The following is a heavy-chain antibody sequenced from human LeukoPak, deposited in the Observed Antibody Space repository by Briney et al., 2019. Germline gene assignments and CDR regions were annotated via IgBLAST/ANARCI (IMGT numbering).Heavy chain of an antibody. Sequence: GGSLRLSCAASGFSFSSYEMNWVRQAPGKGLEWVSYISGSGSTTYYADSVKGRVIISRGNSKNTLYLHINSLRSEDTAVYYCARDWQTVDGNYYYMDVWGKGTTVTISS. CDR1: GFSFSSYE. V-gene: IGHV3-48*03. CDR2: ISGSGSTT. D-gene: IGHD4-17*01. CDR3: ARDWQTVDGNYYYMDV. J-gene: IGHJ6*03.